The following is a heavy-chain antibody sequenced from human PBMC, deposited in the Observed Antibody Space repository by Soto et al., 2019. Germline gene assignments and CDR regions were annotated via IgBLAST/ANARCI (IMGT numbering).Heavy chain of an antibody. V-gene: IGHV3-30-3*01. CDR3: ARAPPITYYSDSSAHDPDYGMDV. CDR1: GFTFSSYA. CDR2: ISYDGSNK. D-gene: IGHD3-22*01. Sequence: GGSLRLSCAASGFTFSSYAMHWVRQAPGKGLEWVAVISYDGSNKYYADSVKGRFTISRDNSKNTLYLQMNSLRAEDTAVYYCARAPPITYYSDSSAHDPDYGMDVWGQGTTVTVSS. J-gene: IGHJ6*02.